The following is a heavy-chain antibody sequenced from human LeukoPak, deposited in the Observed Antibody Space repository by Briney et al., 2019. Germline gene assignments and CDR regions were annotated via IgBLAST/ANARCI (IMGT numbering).Heavy chain of an antibody. V-gene: IGHV1-3*01. CDR3: ARDMVAVAFDI. D-gene: IGHD2-15*01. CDR1: GYTFTSYA. CDR2: INAGNGNT. Sequence: ASVKVSCKASGYTFTSYAMHWVRQAPGQRLEWMEWINAGNGNTKYSQKFQGRVTITRDTSASTAYMELSSLRSEDTAVYYCARDMVAVAFDIWGQGTMVTVSS. J-gene: IGHJ3*02.